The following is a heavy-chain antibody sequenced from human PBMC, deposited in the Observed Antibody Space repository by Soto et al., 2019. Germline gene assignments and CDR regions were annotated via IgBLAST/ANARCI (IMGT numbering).Heavy chain of an antibody. CDR1: GFTFSNYA. CDR3: AREVGAPSGWLDP. Sequence: EVQLSESGGDLRQPGGSLRLSCAASGFTFSNYAMTWVRQTPGKGLEWVSGISASGGLKYYADSVQGRFTVSSDNSKNILCLDMDNLRDGDTAIYYFAREVGAPSGWLDPWGQVTQVTVSS. V-gene: IGHV3-23*01. J-gene: IGHJ5*02. CDR2: ISASGGLK. D-gene: IGHD1-26*01.